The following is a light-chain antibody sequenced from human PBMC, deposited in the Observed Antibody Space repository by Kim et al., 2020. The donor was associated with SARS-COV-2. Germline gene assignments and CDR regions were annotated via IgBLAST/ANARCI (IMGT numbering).Light chain of an antibody. CDR2: QDT. J-gene: IGLJ2*01. CDR1: KLGDEN. CDR3: QVWDRSTVV. V-gene: IGLV3-1*01. Sequence: VSTGQTASITCSGDKLGDENVCWYQQNSGQSPVVGIYQDTKRFSGIPDRFSGSKSGNTATMPISGNQAMDEADYSCQVWDRSTVVFGGGTQLSVL.